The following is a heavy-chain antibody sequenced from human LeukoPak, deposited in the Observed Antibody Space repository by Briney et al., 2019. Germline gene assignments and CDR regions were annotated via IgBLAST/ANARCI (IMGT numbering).Heavy chain of an antibody. CDR1: GGSFSGSY. CDR3: ARGRIAAATTYYFDY. V-gene: IGHV4-34*01. CDR2: INHSGST. J-gene: IGHJ4*02. D-gene: IGHD6-13*01. Sequence: SETLSLTCAVYGGSFSGSYWSWIRQPPGKGLEWIGEINHSGSTNYNPSLKSRVTISVDTSKNQLSLKMRSVTAADTAVYYCARGRIAAATTYYFDYWGQATLVTVSS.